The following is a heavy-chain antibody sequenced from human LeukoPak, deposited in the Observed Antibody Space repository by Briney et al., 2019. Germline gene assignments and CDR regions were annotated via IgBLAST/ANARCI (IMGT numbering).Heavy chain of an antibody. CDR1: GYTFTSYY. CDR3: ARDDDYYDSSGYYG. J-gene: IGHJ4*02. Sequence: GASVKVSCKASGYTFTSYYMHWVRQAPGQGLEWMGWISAYNGNTNYAQKLQGRVTMTTDTSTSTAYMELRSLRSDDTAVYYCARDDDYYDSSGYYGWGQGTLVTVSS. V-gene: IGHV1-18*04. D-gene: IGHD3-22*01. CDR2: ISAYNGNT.